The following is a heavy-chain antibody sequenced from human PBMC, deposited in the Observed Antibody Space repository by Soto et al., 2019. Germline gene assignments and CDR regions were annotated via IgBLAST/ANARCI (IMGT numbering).Heavy chain of an antibody. CDR2: ISAYTGNT. CDR3: ASDQGSSGYYYYHRDS. Sequence: QVQLVQSGAEVKKPGASVKVSCKASGYTFTSYGISWVRQAPGQGLEWMGWISAYTGNTNYAQRLQGRVTMSADTSTSTVYMELRSLRSDDTAVYYCASDQGSSGYYYYHRDSWGHGTLVTVSS. V-gene: IGHV1-18*04. D-gene: IGHD3-22*01. CDR1: GYTFTSYG. J-gene: IGHJ5*01.